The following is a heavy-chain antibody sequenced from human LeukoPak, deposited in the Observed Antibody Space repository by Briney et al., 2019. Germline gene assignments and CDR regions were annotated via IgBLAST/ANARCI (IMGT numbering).Heavy chain of an antibody. CDR3: ARSGSGWAFDS. CDR2: KRYDGSAT. D-gene: IGHD6-19*01. V-gene: IGHV3-30*02. CDR1: GFTFSSYG. Sequence: GGSLRLSCAASGFTFSSYGMHWVRQAPGKGLEWVAFKRYDGSATYYADSVKGRFTISRDNSNSMLYLQMNSLRGEDTAVYYCARSGSGWAFDSWGQGTLVAVSS. J-gene: IGHJ4*02.